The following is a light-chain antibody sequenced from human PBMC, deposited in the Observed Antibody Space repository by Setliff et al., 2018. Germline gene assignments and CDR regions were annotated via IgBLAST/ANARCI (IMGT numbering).Light chain of an antibody. CDR3: LSYTSETTHAL. V-gene: IGLV2-14*03. CDR1: SSDIGGYDF. Sequence: QSALTQPASVSGSPGQSITISCTGPSSDIGGYDFVSWYQQHPGKAPKLLIYEVIKRPSGVSDRFSGSKSGNTASLTISGLQAEDEADYYCLSYTSETTHALFGGGTQLTVL. J-gene: IGLJ2*01. CDR2: EVI.